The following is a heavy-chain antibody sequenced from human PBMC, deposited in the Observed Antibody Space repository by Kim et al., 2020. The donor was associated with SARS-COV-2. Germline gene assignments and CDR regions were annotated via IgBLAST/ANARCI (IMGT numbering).Heavy chain of an antibody. CDR1: GASISNGDHY. Sequence: SETLSLTCNVSGASISNGDHYWSWIRQPPGQGLEWLGYISHSGDAFYNPSLKSRLTVSVDTSKNQFSLRLSSLTAADTAVYYCARGSAPYLVYWSGYFYYFDSGGQGTVVTVSS. CDR2: ISHSGDA. V-gene: IGHV4-30-4*01. D-gene: IGHD3-3*01. CDR3: ARGSAPYLVYWSGYFYYFDS. J-gene: IGHJ4*02.